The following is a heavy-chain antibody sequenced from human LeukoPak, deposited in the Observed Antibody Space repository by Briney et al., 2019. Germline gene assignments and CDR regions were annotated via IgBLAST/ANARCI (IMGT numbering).Heavy chain of an antibody. V-gene: IGHV3-23*01. CDR2: ISGGGGST. D-gene: IGHD3-22*01. J-gene: IGHJ4*01. CDR3: ARGPGSSGGAYVGDY. Sequence: GGSLRLSCAASGFTFTSYSMNWVRQAPGKGLEWVSTISGGGGSTYYADSVKGRFTISRDNSKNTLYLQVNSLRAEDTAVYYCARGPGSSGGAYVGDYWGPGTLVTVSS. CDR1: GFTFTSYS.